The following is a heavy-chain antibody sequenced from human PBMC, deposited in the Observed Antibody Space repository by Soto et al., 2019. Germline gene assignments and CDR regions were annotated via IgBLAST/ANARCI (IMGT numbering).Heavy chain of an antibody. CDR1: GYTFTNYG. J-gene: IGHJ4*02. CDR2: LSSYTGNT. Sequence: QVQLVQSGAEVKKPGASVKVSCKVSGYTFTNYGISWVRQTPGQGLEWMGWLSSYTGNTNYAQKLQGRVTMTTESSTSTAYMELRRLRSDDTAVDYCAGDVGHSCDGIGYHIYFDYWGQGTLVTISS. D-gene: IGHD3-22*01. CDR3: AGDVGHSCDGIGYHIYFDY. V-gene: IGHV1-18*01.